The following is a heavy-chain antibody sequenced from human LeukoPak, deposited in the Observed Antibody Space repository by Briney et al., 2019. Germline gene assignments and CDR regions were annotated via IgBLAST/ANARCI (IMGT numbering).Heavy chain of an antibody. CDR1: GFTFSSYS. J-gene: IGHJ3*02. Sequence: GGSLRLSCAASGFTFSSYSMNWVRQAPGKGLEWVSSISSSSSYICYADSVKGRFTISRDNAKNSLYLQMNSLRAEDTAVYYCACSFDYVGAFDIWGQGTMVTVSS. V-gene: IGHV3-21*01. CDR3: ACSFDYVGAFDI. D-gene: IGHD4-17*01. CDR2: ISSSSSYI.